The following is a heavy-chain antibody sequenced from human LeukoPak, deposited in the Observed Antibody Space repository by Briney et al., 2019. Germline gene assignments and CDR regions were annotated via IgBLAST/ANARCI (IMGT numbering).Heavy chain of an antibody. CDR2: ISTSSSYI. CDR3: ARDYGDYFLDY. V-gene: IGHV3-21*01. J-gene: IGHJ4*02. D-gene: IGHD4-17*01. Sequence: GGSLRLSCAASGFTFSSYRMNWVRQAPGKGLEWVSSISTSSSYIYYADSAKDRFTISRDNAKNSLYLQMNSLRAGDTAVYYCARDYGDYFLDYWGQGTLVTVSS. CDR1: GFTFSSYR.